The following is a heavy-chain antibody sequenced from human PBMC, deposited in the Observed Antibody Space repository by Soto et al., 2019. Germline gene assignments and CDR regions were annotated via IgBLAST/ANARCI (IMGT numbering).Heavy chain of an antibody. J-gene: IGHJ6*02. Sequence: PGESLKISCKGSGYTFTDYWIGWVRQLPGKGLEWMGIIYPGDSDTRYSPSFQGHVTITVDKSTNTAYLQWNTLRASDTAMYYCARNISNFRYYYYAMAVWGQG. CDR2: IYPGDSDT. D-gene: IGHD4-4*01. CDR3: ARNISNFRYYYYAMAV. CDR1: GYTFTDYW. V-gene: IGHV5-51*01.